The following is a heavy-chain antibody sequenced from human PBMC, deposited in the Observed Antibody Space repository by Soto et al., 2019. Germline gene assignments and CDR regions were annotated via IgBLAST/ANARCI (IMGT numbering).Heavy chain of an antibody. CDR2: IWYDGSNK. J-gene: IGHJ6*02. CDR1: GFTFSSYG. D-gene: IGHD2-2*02. CDR3: ARLDDIVVAQAATPYYGMDV. Sequence: PGGSLRLSCAASGFTFSSYGMHWVRQAPGKGLEWVAVIWYDGSNKYYADSVKGRFTISRDNSKNTLYLQMNSLRAEDTAVYYCARLDDIVVAQAATPYYGMDVWGQGTTVTVSS. V-gene: IGHV3-33*01.